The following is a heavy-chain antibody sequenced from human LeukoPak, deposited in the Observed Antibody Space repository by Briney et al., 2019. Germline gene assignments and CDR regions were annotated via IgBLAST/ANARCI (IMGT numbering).Heavy chain of an antibody. Sequence: GGSLRLSCAASGFTFSSYAMSWVCQAPGKGLKWVSAISGSGGSTYYADSVKGLFTISRGNSRNTLYLQMNSLRAEDTAVYYCAKDQSGAARPFDYWGQGTLVTVSS. V-gene: IGHV3-23*01. CDR2: ISGSGGST. D-gene: IGHD6-6*01. J-gene: IGHJ4*02. CDR1: GFTFSSYA. CDR3: AKDQSGAARPFDY.